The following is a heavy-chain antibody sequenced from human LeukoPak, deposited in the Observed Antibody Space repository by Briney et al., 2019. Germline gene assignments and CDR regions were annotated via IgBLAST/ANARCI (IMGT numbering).Heavy chain of an antibody. CDR2: ISYDGSNK. CDR3: AKDLGGSYRDY. CDR1: GFTFSSYA. Sequence: GRSLRLSCAASGFTFSSYAMHWVRQAPGKGLEWVAVISYDGSNKYYADSVKGRFTISRDNSKNTLYLQMNSLRAEDTAVYYCAKDLGGSYRDYWGQGTLVTVSS. J-gene: IGHJ4*02. V-gene: IGHV3-30*04. D-gene: IGHD1-26*01.